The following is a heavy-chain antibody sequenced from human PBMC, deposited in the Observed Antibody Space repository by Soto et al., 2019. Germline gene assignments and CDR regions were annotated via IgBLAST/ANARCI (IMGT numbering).Heavy chain of an antibody. CDR2: ISTTSAST. Sequence: QVQVVESGGGLVKPGGSLRLSCAASGFTFSDYYMSWIRQAPGKGLEWVSYISTTSASTRYADSVKGRFTISRDNAKNKIYLKMNSLRLVDAAVYYCARGWARSPSSRGILYTWGQGTLVIVSS. J-gene: IGHJ5*02. CDR1: GFTFSDYY. D-gene: IGHD2-8*01. CDR3: ARGWARSPSSRGILYT. V-gene: IGHV3-11*06.